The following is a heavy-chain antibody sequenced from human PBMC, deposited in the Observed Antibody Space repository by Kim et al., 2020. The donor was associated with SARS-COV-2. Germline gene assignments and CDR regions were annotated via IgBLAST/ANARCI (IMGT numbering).Heavy chain of an antibody. V-gene: IGHV6-1*01. CDR3: ARRYRGGFDI. Sequence: SQTLSLTCAISGDSVSSNSVTWSWIRQSPSRGLEWLGRTFYRSKWYNDYVVSVKSRITINPDTSKNQFSLQLNSVTPEDTAVYYCARRYRGGFDIWGQGTRVTVSS. D-gene: IGHD5-12*01. CDR1: GDSVSSNSVT. CDR2: TFYRSKWYN. J-gene: IGHJ3*02.